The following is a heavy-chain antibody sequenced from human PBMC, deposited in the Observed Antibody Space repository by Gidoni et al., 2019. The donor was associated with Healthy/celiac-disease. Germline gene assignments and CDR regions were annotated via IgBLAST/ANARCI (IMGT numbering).Heavy chain of an antibody. CDR2: MNPNSGNT. CDR3: ARGSNYYDSSGYYDPDAFDI. V-gene: IGHV1-8*01. D-gene: IGHD3-22*01. CDR1: GYTFTSSA. Sequence: QVQLVQSGAEVKKPGASVKVSCKASGYTFTSSAINWVRQATGQGLEWIGWMNPNSGNTGYAQKFQGRVTMTRNTSISTAYMELSSLRSEDTAVYYCARGSNYYDSSGYYDPDAFDIWGQGTMVTVSS. J-gene: IGHJ3*02.